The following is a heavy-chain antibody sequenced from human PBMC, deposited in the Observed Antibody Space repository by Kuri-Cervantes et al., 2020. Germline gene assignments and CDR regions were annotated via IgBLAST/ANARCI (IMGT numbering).Heavy chain of an antibody. Sequence: SETLSLTCTVSGGSISSSSYYWGWIRQPPGKGLEWLGSINYSGGTYYNPSRKSRVTISVDTSKNQFSLKLSPVAAADTAVDYCAMAPGDYGLEGNNWFDPWGQGTLVTVSS. CDR3: AMAPGDYGLEGNNWFDP. J-gene: IGHJ5*02. V-gene: IGHV4-39*07. CDR1: GGSISSSSYY. D-gene: IGHD4-17*01. CDR2: INYSGGT.